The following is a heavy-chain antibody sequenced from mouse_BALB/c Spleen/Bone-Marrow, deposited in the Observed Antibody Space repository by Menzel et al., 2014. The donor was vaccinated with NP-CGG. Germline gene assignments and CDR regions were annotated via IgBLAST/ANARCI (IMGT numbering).Heavy chain of an antibody. CDR1: GFTFTDYY. CDR2: IRNKAYSYTT. CDR3: ARDMGGLLFDY. D-gene: IGHD2-3*01. V-gene: IGHV7-3*02. J-gene: IGHJ2*01. Sequence: EVMLVESGGGLVQPGGSLRLSCATSGFTFTDYYMNWVRQPPGKALEWLGFIRNKAYSYTTEYSAPVKGRFTISRDNSQSILYLQMNTLRAEDSATYYCARDMGGLLFDYWGQGTTLTVSS.